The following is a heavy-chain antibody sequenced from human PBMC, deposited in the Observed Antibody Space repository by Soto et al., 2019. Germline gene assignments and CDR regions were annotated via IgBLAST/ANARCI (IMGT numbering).Heavy chain of an antibody. Sequence: GESLKISCKGSGYSFSTYWIGWVRQMPGKGLEWMGIIYPDDSLTRHSPSFQGQVTISADKSISTAYLQWSSLKASDTAIYYCARQSEDYYYYYMDVWGKGTTVTVSS. CDR2: IYPDDSLT. CDR3: ARQSEDYYYYYMDV. V-gene: IGHV5-51*01. J-gene: IGHJ6*03. CDR1: GYSFSTYW.